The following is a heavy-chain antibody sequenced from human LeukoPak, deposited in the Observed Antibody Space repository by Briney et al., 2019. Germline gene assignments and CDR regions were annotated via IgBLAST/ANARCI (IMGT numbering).Heavy chain of an antibody. CDR3: ARDRYWSGYCSSTSCYSFDS. J-gene: IGHJ5*01. CDR2: NSSHSWGT. V-gene: IGHV1-2*02. CDR1: GYTFNRYY. Sequence: ASVKVSCKVSGYTFNRYYMHWVTHAPGQGRECMGCNSSHSWGTNYAQKFQGRVTMTRDTSISKAYMNLSRLRSDDTAVYYWARDRYWSGYCSSTSCYSFDSWGQGTLVTVSS. D-gene: IGHD2-2*02.